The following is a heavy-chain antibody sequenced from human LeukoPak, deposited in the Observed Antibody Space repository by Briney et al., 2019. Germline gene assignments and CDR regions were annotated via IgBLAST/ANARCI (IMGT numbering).Heavy chain of an antibody. D-gene: IGHD3-10*01. CDR1: GGTFSSYA. CDR2: IIPILGIA. V-gene: IGHV1-69*04. Sequence: SVKVSCKASGGTFSSYAISWVRQAPGQGLEWMGRIIPILGIANYVQKLQGRVTMTTDTSTSTAYMEVRSLRSDDTAMYYCARDYGSGSHFDYWGQGTLVTVSS. J-gene: IGHJ4*02. CDR3: ARDYGSGSHFDY.